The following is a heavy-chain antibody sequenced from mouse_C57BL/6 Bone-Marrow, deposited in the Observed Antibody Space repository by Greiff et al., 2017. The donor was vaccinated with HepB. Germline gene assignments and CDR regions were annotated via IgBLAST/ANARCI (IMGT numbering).Heavy chain of an antibody. Sequence: VKLEESGPGLVQPSQSLSITCTVSGFSLTSYGVHWVRQSPGKGLEWLGVIWSGGSTDYNAAFISRLSISKDNSKSQVFFKMNSLQADDTAIYYCASNRYAMDYWGQGTSVTVSS. V-gene: IGHV2-2*01. CDR1: GFSLTSYG. CDR2: IWSGGST. CDR3: ASNRYAMDY. J-gene: IGHJ4*01.